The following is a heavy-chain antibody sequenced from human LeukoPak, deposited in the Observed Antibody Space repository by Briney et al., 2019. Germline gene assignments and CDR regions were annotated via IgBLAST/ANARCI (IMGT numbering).Heavy chain of an antibody. D-gene: IGHD2-2*01. Sequence: SETLSLTCTVSGGSISSYYWSWIRQPPGKGLEWIGFIFYSGNTKSNPSLKSRVTLSVDTSKNHFSLKLTSVTAADAAVYYCARSGLVTGYCGSSSCPYYFDYWGQGTLVTVSS. CDR1: GGSISSYY. CDR3: ARSGLVTGYCGSSSCPYYFDY. V-gene: IGHV4-59*01. CDR2: IFYSGNT. J-gene: IGHJ4*02.